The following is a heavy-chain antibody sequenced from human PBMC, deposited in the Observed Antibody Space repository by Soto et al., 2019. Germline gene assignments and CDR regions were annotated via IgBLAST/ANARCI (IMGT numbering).Heavy chain of an antibody. CDR2: IDPRDSYT. D-gene: IGHD2-2*01. V-gene: IGHV5-10-1*01. CDR3: ARLFCSSSTCDSWFDP. J-gene: IGHJ5*02. CDR1: GYTFTTFW. Sequence: GESLKISCTGFGYTFTTFWISWVRQMPGRGLEWMGRIDPRDSYTNYSPSFQGHVTISADKSISAAYLQWGSLKASDTAMYYCARLFCSSSTCDSWFDPWGQGTLVTVSS.